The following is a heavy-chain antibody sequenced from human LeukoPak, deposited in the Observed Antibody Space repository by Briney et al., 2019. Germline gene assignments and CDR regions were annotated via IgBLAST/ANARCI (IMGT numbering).Heavy chain of an antibody. V-gene: IGHV4-59*01. CDR1: GGSISSYY. CDR2: IYYSGST. Sequence: PSETLSLTCTVSGGSISSYYWSWIRQPPGKGLEWIGYIYYSGSTNYNPSLKSRVTISVDTSKNQFSLKLSSVTAADTAVYYCARGSYRAAAPMDYWGQGTLVTVSS. CDR3: ARGSYRAAAPMDY. J-gene: IGHJ4*02. D-gene: IGHD6-13*01.